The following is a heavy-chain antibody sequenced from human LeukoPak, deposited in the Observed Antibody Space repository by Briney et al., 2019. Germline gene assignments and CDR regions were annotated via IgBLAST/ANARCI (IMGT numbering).Heavy chain of an antibody. D-gene: IGHD3-9*01. V-gene: IGHV4-34*01. CDR3: ARGPVRLARPYDY. CDR1: RGSLSGAY. J-gene: IGHJ4*02. Sequence: SETLSLTCTVPRGSLSGAYWTWIRQPPGKGLEWIGEFNHTGSTNYNPSFKSRVTMSADTPKNQLSLNLTSVTAADTAVYYCARGPVRLARPYDYWGQGTLVTVSS. CDR2: FNHTGST.